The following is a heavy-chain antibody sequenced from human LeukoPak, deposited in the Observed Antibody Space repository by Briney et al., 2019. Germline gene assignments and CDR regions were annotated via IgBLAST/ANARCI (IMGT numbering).Heavy chain of an antibody. Sequence: SETLSLTCAVYGGSFSGYYWSWIRQPPGKGLEWIGEINHSGSTNYNPSLKSRVTISVDTSKNQFSLRLSSVTAADTAVYYCARGWGYYGSGRTPHYFDYWGQGTLVTASS. CDR3: ARGWGYYGSGRTPHYFDY. J-gene: IGHJ4*02. CDR2: INHSGST. V-gene: IGHV4-34*01. CDR1: GGSFSGYY. D-gene: IGHD3-10*01.